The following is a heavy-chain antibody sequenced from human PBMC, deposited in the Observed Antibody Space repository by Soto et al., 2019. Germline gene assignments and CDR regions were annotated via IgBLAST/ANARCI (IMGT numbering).Heavy chain of an antibody. CDR3: ARSRGLVRGVIIIPFDY. D-gene: IGHD3-10*01. J-gene: IGHJ4*02. CDR1: GGSISSSSYY. CDR2: IYYSGST. Sequence: QLQLQESGPGLVKPSETLSLTCTVSGGSISSSSYYWGWIRQPPGKGLEWIGSIYYSGSTYYNPSLKCRVTISVDTSKHQFSLKLSSVTAADTAVYYCARSRGLVRGVIIIPFDYWGQGTLVTVSS. V-gene: IGHV4-39*01.